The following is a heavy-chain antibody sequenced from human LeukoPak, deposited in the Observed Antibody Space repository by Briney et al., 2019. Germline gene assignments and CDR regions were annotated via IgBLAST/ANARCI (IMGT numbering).Heavy chain of an antibody. J-gene: IGHJ4*01. Sequence: GVALRLSCAASGFTFSAYAMRWVRQAPGEGLEWVATISANGGHTVYRDSVKDRFTISRDNSKNTLYLQMNSLRAEDTAVYNCAKEFQWQQLATAADYWGQGTLVTVSS. CDR1: GFTFSAYA. CDR2: ISANGGHT. V-gene: IGHV3-23*01. D-gene: IGHD6-13*01. CDR3: AKEFQWQQLATAADY.